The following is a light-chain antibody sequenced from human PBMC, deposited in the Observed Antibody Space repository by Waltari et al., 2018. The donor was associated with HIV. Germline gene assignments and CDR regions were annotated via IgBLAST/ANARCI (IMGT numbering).Light chain of an antibody. CDR1: ALPKQY. J-gene: IGLJ2*01. Sequence: SYELTQPPSVSVSPGQTARITCSGDALPKQYAHWYQQKAGQAPVLVISKDSEMPSGIPERFSGSSSGTTVTLTISGVQAEDEADYNCQSADSSGTDLIFGGGTKLTVL. CDR2: KDS. CDR3: QSADSSGTDLI. V-gene: IGLV3-25*03.